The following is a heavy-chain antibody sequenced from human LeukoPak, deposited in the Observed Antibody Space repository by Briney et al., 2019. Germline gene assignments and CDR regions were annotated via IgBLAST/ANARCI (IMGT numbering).Heavy chain of an antibody. Sequence: ASVKVSCRSSGYTFTTYGITWVRQAPGQGLEWMGWISTYNGNTNYAQKLQGRVTMTTDTATSTAYMELRSLRSDDTAMYYCARDRMDTGTYFDYWGQGNLVTVSS. J-gene: IGHJ4*02. V-gene: IGHV1-18*01. D-gene: IGHD5-18*01. CDR3: ARDRMDTGTYFDY. CDR2: ISTYNGNT. CDR1: GYTFTTYG.